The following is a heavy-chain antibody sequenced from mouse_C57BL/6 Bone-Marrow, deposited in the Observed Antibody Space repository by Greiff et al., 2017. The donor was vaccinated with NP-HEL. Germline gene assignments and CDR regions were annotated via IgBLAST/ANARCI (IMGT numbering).Heavy chain of an antibody. J-gene: IGHJ1*03. CDR3: ARGGYGSSYPYWYFDV. V-gene: IGHV5-2*01. CDR2: INSDGGST. Sequence: EVHLVESGGGLVQPGESLKLSCESNEYEFPSHDMSWVRKTPEKRLELVAAINSDGGSTYYPDTMERRFIISRDNTKKTLYLQMSSLRSEDTALYYCARGGYGSSYPYWYFDVWGTGTTVTVSS. CDR1: EYEFPSHD. D-gene: IGHD1-1*01.